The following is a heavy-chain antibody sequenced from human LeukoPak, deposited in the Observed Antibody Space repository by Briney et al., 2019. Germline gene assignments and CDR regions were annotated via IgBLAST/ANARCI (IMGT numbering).Heavy chain of an antibody. CDR2: IDHIGST. Sequence: SETLSLTCSVYGVSFRGYYWIWLGQPPAKGLEGIGEIDHIGSTNYNPSLKIRVTISVDTSKNQFSLKLSSVTAADTAVYYCARRRIKRINMIVVVTYFDYWGQGTLVTVSS. CDR1: GVSFRGYY. V-gene: IGHV4-34*01. D-gene: IGHD3-22*01. J-gene: IGHJ4*02. CDR3: ARRRIKRINMIVVVTYFDY.